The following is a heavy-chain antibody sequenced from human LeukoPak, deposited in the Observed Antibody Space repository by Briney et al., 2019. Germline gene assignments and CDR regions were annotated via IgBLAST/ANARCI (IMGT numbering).Heavy chain of an antibody. V-gene: IGHV4-34*01. CDR1: GGSSSGYY. J-gene: IGHJ4*02. D-gene: IGHD4-11*01. CDR3: ARVSMTTDY. Sequence: PSETLSLTCAVYGGSSSGYYWSWIRQPPGKGLEWIGEINHSGSTNYNPSLKSRVTISVDTSKNQFSLKLSSVTAADTAVYYCARVSMTTDYWGQGTLVTVSS. CDR2: INHSGST.